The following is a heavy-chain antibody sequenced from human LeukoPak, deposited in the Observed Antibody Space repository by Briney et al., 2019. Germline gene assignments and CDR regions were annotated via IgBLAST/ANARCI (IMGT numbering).Heavy chain of an antibody. J-gene: IGHJ4*02. Sequence: GGSLRLSCAASRFTFASYWMHWVRQAPGKGLVWVSHINSDGSSTSYADSVKGRFTISRDNAKNTLYLQMNSLRAEDTGVYYCATLGYYDSSGPDYWGQGTLVTVSS. CDR3: ATLGYYDSSGPDY. CDR2: INSDGSST. V-gene: IGHV3-74*01. D-gene: IGHD3-22*01. CDR1: RFTFASYW.